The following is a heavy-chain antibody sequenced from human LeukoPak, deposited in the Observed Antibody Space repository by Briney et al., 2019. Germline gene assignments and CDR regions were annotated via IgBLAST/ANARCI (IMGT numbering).Heavy chain of an antibody. J-gene: IGHJ4*02. Sequence: KAGGSLRLSCAASGFTFSSYAMSWVRQAPGKGLEWVSAISGSGGSTYYADSVKGRFTISRDNSKNTLYLQMNSLRAEDTAVYYCAKGGGPYHLPTDYWGQGTLVTVSS. D-gene: IGHD2-2*01. CDR3: AKGGGPYHLPTDY. V-gene: IGHV3-23*01. CDR2: ISGSGGST. CDR1: GFTFSSYA.